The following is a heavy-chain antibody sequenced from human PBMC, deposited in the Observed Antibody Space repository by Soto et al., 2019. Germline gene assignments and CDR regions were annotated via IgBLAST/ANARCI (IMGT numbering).Heavy chain of an antibody. D-gene: IGHD5-12*01. J-gene: IGHJ3*02. Sequence: SGPTLVNPTQTLTLTCTFSGFSLSTSGVGVGWIRQPPGKALEWLALIYWDDDKRYSPSLKSRLTITKDTSKNQVVLTMTNMDPVDTATYYCAHTPQGPYSGYDLGAFDIWGQGTMVTVSS. CDR2: IYWDDDK. CDR1: GFSLSTSGVG. CDR3: AHTPQGPYSGYDLGAFDI. V-gene: IGHV2-5*02.